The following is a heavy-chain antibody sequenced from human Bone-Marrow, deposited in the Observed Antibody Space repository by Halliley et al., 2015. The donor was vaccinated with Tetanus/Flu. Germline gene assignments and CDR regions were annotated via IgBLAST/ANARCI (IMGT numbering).Heavy chain of an antibody. V-gene: IGHV5-51*01. CDR1: GYSSTTYW. CDR3: AALIAASHFTDY. D-gene: IGHD3-16*02. J-gene: IGHJ4*02. CDR2: IYPGDSDT. Sequence: VQLVQSGAQVKKPGESLKISCMASGYSSTTYWIGWVRQVPGKGLELMGLIYPGDSDTRYSPSFQGQVIISADESVSTAYLQWSSLQASDSAMYYCAALIAASHFTDYWGQGTLVTVSS.